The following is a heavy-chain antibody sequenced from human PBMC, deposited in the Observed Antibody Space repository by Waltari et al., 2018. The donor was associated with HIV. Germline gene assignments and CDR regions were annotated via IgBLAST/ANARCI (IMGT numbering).Heavy chain of an antibody. CDR2: INHSGST. CDR1: GGSFSGYY. V-gene: IGHV4-34*01. J-gene: IGHJ3*02. Sequence: QVQLQQWGAGLLKPSETLSLTCAVYGGSFSGYYWSWTRQPPGKGLEWIGEINHSGSTNYNPSLKSRVNISVDTSKNQFSLKLSSVTAADTAVYYCARGPYYYDSSGYSDAFDIWGQGTMVTVSS. D-gene: IGHD3-22*01. CDR3: ARGPYYYDSSGYSDAFDI.